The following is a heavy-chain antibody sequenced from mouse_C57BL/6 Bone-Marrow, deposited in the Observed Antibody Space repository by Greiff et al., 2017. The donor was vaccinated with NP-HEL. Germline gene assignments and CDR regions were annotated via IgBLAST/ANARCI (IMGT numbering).Heavy chain of an antibody. V-gene: IGHV1-80*01. J-gene: IGHJ4*01. CDR3: ARGDYGSSRFGYTMDY. CDR1: GYAFSSYW. D-gene: IGHD1-1*01. Sequence: QVQLQQSGAELVKPGASVKISCKASGYAFSSYWMNWVKERPGKGLEWIGQIYPGDGDTKYNGKFKGKATLTADKSSSTAYRQVNSLTSEESAVYICARGDYGSSRFGYTMDYWGRGTSVTVTS. CDR2: IYPGDGDT.